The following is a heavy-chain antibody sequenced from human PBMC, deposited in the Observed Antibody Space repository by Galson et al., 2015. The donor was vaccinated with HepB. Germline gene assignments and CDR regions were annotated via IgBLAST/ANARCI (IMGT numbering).Heavy chain of an antibody. D-gene: IGHD5-18*01. CDR2: ISYDGSNE. CDR3: AKDRRTYCYGLGFALDH. Sequence: SLRLSCAASGFTFSSYGMHWVRQAPGKGLEWVAIISYDGSNEYDADSVKGRFTISRDNSKNTLHLQMNSLRDEDTAVYYCAKDRRTYCYGLGFALDHWGQGTLVTVSS. J-gene: IGHJ5*02. V-gene: IGHV3-30*18. CDR1: GFTFSSYG.